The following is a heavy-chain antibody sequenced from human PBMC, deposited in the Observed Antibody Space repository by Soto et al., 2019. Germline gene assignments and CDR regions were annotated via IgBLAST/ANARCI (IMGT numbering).Heavy chain of an antibody. J-gene: IGHJ6*04. CDR2: ISSSGSTI. CDR3: ASYDFWSGPDV. D-gene: IGHD3-3*01. V-gene: IGHV3-11*01. CDR1: GFTFSDYY. Sequence: GGSLRLSCAASGFTFSDYYMSWIRQAPGKGLEGVSYISSSGSTIYYADSVKGRFTISRENAKNSLYLQMNSLRAEDTAVYYCASYDFWSGPDVWGKGTTVTVSS.